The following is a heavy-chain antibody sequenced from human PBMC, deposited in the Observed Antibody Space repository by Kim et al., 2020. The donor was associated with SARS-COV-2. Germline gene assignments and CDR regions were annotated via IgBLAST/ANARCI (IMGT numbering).Heavy chain of an antibody. V-gene: IGHV3-73*01. D-gene: IGHD2-21*02. CDR1: GFSFSGSA. J-gene: IGHJ2*01. CDR2: IRSKANNYAP. Sequence: GGSLRLSCAASGFSFSGSAIHWVRQASGKGLEWVGRIRSKANNYAPAYAASVKGRFTISRDDSKNTAYLQMNSLKIEDTAVYYCTASIVVVTTTDWYFDLWGRGTLVTVSS. CDR3: TASIVVVTTTDWYFDL.